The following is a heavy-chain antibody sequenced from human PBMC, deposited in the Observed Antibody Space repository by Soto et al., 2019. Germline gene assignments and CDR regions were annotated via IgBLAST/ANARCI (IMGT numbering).Heavy chain of an antibody. CDR3: ARVGYDYIWGRPDAFDI. Sequence: QVQLVQSGAEVKKPGASVKVSCKASGYTFTSYDINWVRQATGQGLEWMGWMNPNSGNTGYAQKCQGRVTMTRNTSISTAYMELSSLRSEDTAVYYCARVGYDYIWGRPDAFDIWGQGTMVTVSS. J-gene: IGHJ3*02. CDR1: GYTFTSYD. CDR2: MNPNSGNT. D-gene: IGHD3-16*01. V-gene: IGHV1-8*01.